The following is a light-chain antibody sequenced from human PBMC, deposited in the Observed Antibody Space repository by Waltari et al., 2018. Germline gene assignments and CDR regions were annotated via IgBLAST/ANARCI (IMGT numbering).Light chain of an antibody. CDR1: QTVDNK. CDR2: GAS. Sequence: EIVLTQSPGTLSVSPGERATLYCRASQTVDNKLAWYQKKPGQAPRLLIYGASNRATGIPARFSGSGSGKEFTLTISSLQSEDFAVYYCQQYNNWPPEYTFGQGTKLEIK. J-gene: IGKJ2*01. V-gene: IGKV3-15*01. CDR3: QQYNNWPPEYT.